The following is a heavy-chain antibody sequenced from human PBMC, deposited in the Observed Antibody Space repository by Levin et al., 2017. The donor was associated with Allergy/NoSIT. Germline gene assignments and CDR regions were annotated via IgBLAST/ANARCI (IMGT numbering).Heavy chain of an antibody. V-gene: IGHV3-72*01. Sequence: GGSLRLSCAASGFTFSDYYMDWVRQAPGKGLEWVGRIRNKANSYSTKYAASVKGRFTISRDDSKNSLYLQINSLKTEDTAVYYCVRDSSGLDYWGQGTLVTVSS. D-gene: IGHD6-19*01. J-gene: IGHJ4*02. CDR3: VRDSSGLDY. CDR2: IRNKANSYST. CDR1: GFTFSDYY.